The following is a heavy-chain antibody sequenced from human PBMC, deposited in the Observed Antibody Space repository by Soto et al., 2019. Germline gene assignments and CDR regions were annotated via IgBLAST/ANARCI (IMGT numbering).Heavy chain of an antibody. V-gene: IGHV3-7*04. CDR1: GFTFSSYW. D-gene: IGHD4-4*01. CDR2: IKQDGSEK. Sequence: QTGGSLRLSCAASGFTFSSYWMSWVRQAPGKGLEWVANIKQDGSEKYYVDSVKGRFTISRDNAKNSLYLQMNSLRAEDTAVYYCARAPEVGYSNYGGDYWGPGTLVTVSS. CDR3: ARAPEVGYSNYGGDY. J-gene: IGHJ4*02.